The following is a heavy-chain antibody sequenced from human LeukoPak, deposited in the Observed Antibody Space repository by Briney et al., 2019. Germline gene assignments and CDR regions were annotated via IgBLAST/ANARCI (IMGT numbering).Heavy chain of an antibody. V-gene: IGHV4-4*09. D-gene: IGHD1-7*01. CDR2: TYTSGST. CDR3: ARSYNWNYYWFDP. J-gene: IGHJ5*02. Sequence: SETLSLTCTVSGGSISSYYWSWIRQPPGKGLEWIVYTYTSGSTNYNPSLKSRVTISVDTSKNQFSLKLSSVTAADTAVYYCARSYNWNYYWFDPWGQGTLVTVSS. CDR1: GGSISSYY.